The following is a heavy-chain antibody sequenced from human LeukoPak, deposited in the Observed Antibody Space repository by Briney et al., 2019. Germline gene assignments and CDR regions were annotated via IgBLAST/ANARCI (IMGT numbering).Heavy chain of an antibody. CDR2: ISSSSSYI. CDR1: GFTFSSYS. V-gene: IGHV3-21*01. D-gene: IGHD3-9*01. CDR3: AREPGHFAILTVGLYYYAMDA. J-gene: IGHJ6*01. Sequence: GGSLRLSCAASGFTFSSYSMNWVRQAPGKGLEWVSSISSSSSYIYYADSVKGRFTISRDNAKNSLYLQMNSLRAEDTAVCFCAREPGHFAILTVGLYYYAMDASGHRATGTVPS.